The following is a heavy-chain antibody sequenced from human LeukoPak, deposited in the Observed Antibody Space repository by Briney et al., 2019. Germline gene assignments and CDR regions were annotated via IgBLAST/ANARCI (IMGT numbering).Heavy chain of an antibody. J-gene: IGHJ3*02. CDR1: GGSISRGGYY. V-gene: IGHV4-30-2*01. CDR2: IYHSGST. D-gene: IGHD6-13*01. CDR3: ARDLEKQQLSVGHDAFDI. Sequence: SETLSLTCTVSGGSISRGGYYWSWIRQPPGKGLEWIGYIYHSGSTYYNPSLKSRVTISVDKSKNQFSLKLSSVTAADTAVYYCARDLEKQQLSVGHDAFDIWGQGTMVTVSS.